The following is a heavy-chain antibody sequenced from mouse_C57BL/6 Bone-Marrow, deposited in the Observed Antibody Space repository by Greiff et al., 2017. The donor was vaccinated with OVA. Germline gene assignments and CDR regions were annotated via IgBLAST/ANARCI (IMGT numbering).Heavy chain of an antibody. D-gene: IGHD2-1*01. CDR2: IYPRSGNT. V-gene: IGHV1-81*01. CDR1: GYTFTSYG. Sequence: VQVVESGAELARPGASVKLSCKASGYTFTSYGISWVKQRTGQGLEWIGEIYPRSGNTYYNEKFKGKATLTADKSSSTAYMELRSLTSEDSAVYFCARGYGNHDYWGQGTTLTVSS. CDR3: ARGYGNHDY. J-gene: IGHJ2*01.